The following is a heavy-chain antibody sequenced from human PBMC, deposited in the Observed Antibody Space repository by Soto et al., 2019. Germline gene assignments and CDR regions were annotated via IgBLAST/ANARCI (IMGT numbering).Heavy chain of an antibody. CDR1: GYTFRSYG. J-gene: IGHJ6*03. CDR3: AKADSNYAGRFSYYYMEV. V-gene: IGHV1-18*01. CDR2: ISGYNGNT. Sequence: QVQLVQSGTEVKKPGASVKVSCKASGYTFRSYGISWVRQAPGQGLEWMGWISGYNGNTHYSQKFQGKVTMTTDTSTSTAYMELRNLRSDDTAVYYCAKADSNYAGRFSYYYMEVWGTGTMVTVSS. D-gene: IGHD4-4*01.